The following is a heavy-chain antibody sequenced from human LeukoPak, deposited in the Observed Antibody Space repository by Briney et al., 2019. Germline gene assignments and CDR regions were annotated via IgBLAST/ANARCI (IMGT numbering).Heavy chain of an antibody. CDR1: GFTFSSHW. D-gene: IGHD6-19*01. Sequence: GGSLRLSCAASGFTFSSHWMHWVRQAPGKGLVWVSRVNSDGSSTIYAASVEGRFTISRDNAKNTLYLQMNSLRDEDTAVYYCARDSRSSGLTVDYWGQGALVTVSS. CDR3: ARDSRSSGLTVDY. J-gene: IGHJ4*02. V-gene: IGHV3-74*01. CDR2: VNSDGSST.